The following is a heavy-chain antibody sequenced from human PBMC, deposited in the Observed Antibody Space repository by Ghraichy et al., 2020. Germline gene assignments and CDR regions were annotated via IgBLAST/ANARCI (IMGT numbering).Heavy chain of an antibody. V-gene: IGHV5-51*01. CDR2: IYPGDSDA. Sequence: GESLNISCQTSGYNFKTYWIGWVRQMPGKGLEPMGIIYPGDSDARYSPSFQDQVIISVATSTTTASLQWTSLKASATAMELCARAYGPDMALAYWGQGALVTV. CDR1: GYNFKTYW. D-gene: IGHD3-16*01. CDR3: ARAYGPDMALAY. J-gene: IGHJ4*02.